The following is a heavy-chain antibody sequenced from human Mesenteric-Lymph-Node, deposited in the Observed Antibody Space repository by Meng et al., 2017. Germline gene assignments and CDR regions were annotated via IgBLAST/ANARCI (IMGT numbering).Heavy chain of an antibody. CDR2: IYHRGTT. J-gene: IGHJ6*02. CDR3: ARDDWGGVNYYGMDV. Sequence: SETLSLTCAVSGYSITSDHHWAWIRQPPGKGLEWIASIYHRGTTYYNASLKSRVIISIDTSKSQFSLRLSSVTAADTAVYYCARDDWGGVNYYGMDVWGQGTTVTVSS. V-gene: IGHV4-38-2*02. D-gene: IGHD3-9*01. CDR1: GYSITSDHH.